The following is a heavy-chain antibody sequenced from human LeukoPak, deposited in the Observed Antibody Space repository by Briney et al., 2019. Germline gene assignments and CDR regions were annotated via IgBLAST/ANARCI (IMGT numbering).Heavy chain of an antibody. CDR1: GGSIRSGSYY. V-gene: IGHV4-61*02. Sequence: SESLSLICTVSGGSIRSGSYYWGWIRQPAGKGLEWIERNYSSGSTNYNPSLKRRVTISVDTSKNQISLKLSSVTAADTAVYYCARDGKATVVKDYYYYYYMDVWGKGTTVTVSS. CDR3: ARDGKATVVKDYYYYYYMDV. D-gene: IGHD4-23*01. CDR2: NYSSGST. J-gene: IGHJ6*03.